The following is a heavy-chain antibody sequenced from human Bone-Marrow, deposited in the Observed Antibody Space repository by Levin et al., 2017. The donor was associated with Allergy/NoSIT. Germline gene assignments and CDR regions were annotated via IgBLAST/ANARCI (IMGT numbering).Heavy chain of an antibody. D-gene: IGHD3-22*01. CDR2: IRSKTDGGTT. Sequence: LSLTCVASGFTFTSAWMNWVRQAPGKGLEWVGRIRSKTDGGTTDYAAPVKGRFTISRDDSKDTAYLQMNSLRTEDTAVYYCATAPGYYDTSPFDYWGQGTLVTVSS. CDR1: GFTFTSAW. CDR3: ATAPGYYDTSPFDY. V-gene: IGHV3-15*07. J-gene: IGHJ4*02.